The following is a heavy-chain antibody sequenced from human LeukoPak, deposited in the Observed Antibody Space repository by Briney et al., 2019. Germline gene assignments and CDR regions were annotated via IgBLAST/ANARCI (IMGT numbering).Heavy chain of an antibody. J-gene: IGHJ6*03. D-gene: IGHD3-3*01. CDR2: IYTSGST. V-gene: IGHV4-4*07. Sequence: SETLSLTCTVSGGSISSYYWSWVRQPAGKGLEWIGRIYTSGSTNYNPSLKSRVTMSVDTSKNQFSLKLSSVTAADTAVYYCARDRFFGVVIGAYYMDVWGKGTTVTVSS. CDR3: ARDRFFGVVIGAYYMDV. CDR1: GGSISSYY.